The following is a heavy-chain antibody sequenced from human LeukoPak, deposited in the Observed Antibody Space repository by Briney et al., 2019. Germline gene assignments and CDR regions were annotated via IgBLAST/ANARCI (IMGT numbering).Heavy chain of an antibody. Sequence: SETLSLTCTVSGGSISSYYWSWIRQPPGKGLEWIGYIYYSGSTNYNPSLKSRVTTSVDTSKNQFSLKLSSVTAADTAVYYCAAASDGFWSGYYEYNWFDPWGQGTLVTVSS. CDR2: IYYSGST. CDR3: AAASDGFWSGYYEYNWFDP. J-gene: IGHJ5*02. D-gene: IGHD3-3*01. V-gene: IGHV4-59*08. CDR1: GGSISSYY.